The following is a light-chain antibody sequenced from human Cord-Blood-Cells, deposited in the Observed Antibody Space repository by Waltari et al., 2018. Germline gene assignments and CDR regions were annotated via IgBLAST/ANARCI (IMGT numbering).Light chain of an antibody. Sequence: EIVLTQSPATVSLSPGERATLSCRASQSVSSSLAWYQQKPGHAPRLLIYDASNRATGIPARFSGSGSGTDFTLTISSLEPEDFAFYYCQQRSNWPWTFGQGTKVEIK. CDR3: QQRSNWPWT. J-gene: IGKJ1*01. CDR2: DAS. CDR1: QSVSSS. V-gene: IGKV3-11*01.